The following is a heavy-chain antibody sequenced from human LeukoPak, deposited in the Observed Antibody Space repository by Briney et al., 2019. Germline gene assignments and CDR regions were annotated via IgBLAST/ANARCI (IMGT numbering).Heavy chain of an antibody. CDR1: GGSFSGYY. CDR3: ARGPYSSGWYFDY. V-gene: IGHV4-34*01. CDR2: INHSGST. J-gene: IGHJ4*02. D-gene: IGHD6-19*01. Sequence: SETLSLACAVYGGSFSGYYWSWIRQPPGKGLEWIGEINHSGSTNYNPSLKSRVTISVDTSKNQPSLKLSSVTAADTAVYYCARGPYSSGWYFDYWGQGTLVTVSS.